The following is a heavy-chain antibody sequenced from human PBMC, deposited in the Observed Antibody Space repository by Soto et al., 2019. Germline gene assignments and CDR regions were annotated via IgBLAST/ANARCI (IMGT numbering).Heavy chain of an antibody. Sequence: EVQLVESGGGLIQPGGSLRLSCAASGFTVSSNYMSWVRQAPGKGLEWVSVIHSGGTTFYADSVKGRFTISRDSSKNTLYLQMNSLRAEDTAVYYCARDTNPLYYYGPGSFHGMDVWGQGTTVSVSS. J-gene: IGHJ6*02. D-gene: IGHD3-10*01. CDR2: IHSGGTT. CDR1: GFTVSSNY. CDR3: ARDTNPLYYYGPGSFHGMDV. V-gene: IGHV3-53*01.